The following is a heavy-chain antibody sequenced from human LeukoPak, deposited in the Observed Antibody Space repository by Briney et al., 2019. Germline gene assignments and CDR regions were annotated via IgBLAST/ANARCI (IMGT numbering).Heavy chain of an antibody. CDR3: ARDGNYYGSGSYYNVLPFDY. Sequence: GRSLRLSCAASGFTFSSYGMHWVRQAPGKGLEWVAFITYDGTNTYYADSVKGRFTISRDNSKNTLYLQMNSLRAEDTAVYYCARDGNYYGSGSYYNVLPFDYWGQGTLVTVSS. D-gene: IGHD3-10*01. CDR2: ITYDGTNT. J-gene: IGHJ4*02. CDR1: GFTFSSYG. V-gene: IGHV3-30*03.